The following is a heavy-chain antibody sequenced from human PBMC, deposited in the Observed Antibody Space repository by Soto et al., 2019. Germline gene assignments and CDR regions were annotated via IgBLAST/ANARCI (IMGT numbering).Heavy chain of an antibody. V-gene: IGHV1-8*01. J-gene: IGHJ6*03. CDR1: GYTFTSYD. CDR3: ARGYYGSATVLGGYYYMDV. Sequence: ASVKVSCKASGYTFTSYDINWVRQATGQGLEWMGWMNPNSGNTGYAQKFQGRVTMTRNTSISTAYMELSSLRSEDTAVYYCARGYYGSATVLGGYYYMDVWGKGTTVTVSS. D-gene: IGHD3-10*01. CDR2: MNPNSGNT.